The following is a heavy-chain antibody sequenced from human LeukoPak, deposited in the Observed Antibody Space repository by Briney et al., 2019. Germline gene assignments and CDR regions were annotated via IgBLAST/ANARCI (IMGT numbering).Heavy chain of an antibody. J-gene: IGHJ4*02. V-gene: IGHV4-39*07. Sequence: PSETLSLTCTVSGGSISSSSYYWGWIRQPPGKGLEWIGSIYYSGSTYYNPSLKSRVTISVDTSKNQFSLKLSSVTAADTAVYYCARDMRVAAAGFDYWGQGTLVTVSS. D-gene: IGHD6-13*01. CDR3: ARDMRVAAAGFDY. CDR2: IYYSGST. CDR1: GGSISSSSYY.